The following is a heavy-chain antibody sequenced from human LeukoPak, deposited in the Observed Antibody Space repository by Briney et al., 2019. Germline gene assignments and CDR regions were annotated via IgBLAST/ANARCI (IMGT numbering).Heavy chain of an antibody. V-gene: IGHV3-21*01. CDR1: GLTFSSYS. CDR3: AGGSSTDSYYFDY. CDR2: ISSSSSYI. J-gene: IGHJ4*02. D-gene: IGHD2-2*01. Sequence: GGSLRLSCAASGLTFSSYSMNWVRQAPGKGLEWVSSISSSSSYIYYADSVKGRFTISRDNAQNSVYLQMNSLRAEDTAVYFCAGGSSTDSYYFDYWGQGTLVTVSS.